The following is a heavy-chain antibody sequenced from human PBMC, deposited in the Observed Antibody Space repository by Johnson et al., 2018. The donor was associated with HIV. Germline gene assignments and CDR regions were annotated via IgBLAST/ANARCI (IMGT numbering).Heavy chain of an antibody. CDR3: ARGTLAAFDI. J-gene: IGHJ3*02. CDR2: IHSGGST. D-gene: IGHD2-2*01. CDR1: GFTVSSNY. Sequence: VQLVESGGGLIQPGGSLRLSCAASGFTVSSNYMSWVRQAPGKGLEWVSVIHSGGSTYYADSVEGRFTISRDNSKNTVLLQMNSLRAEDTAVYYCARGTLAAFDIWGQGTMVTVSS. V-gene: IGHV3-66*03.